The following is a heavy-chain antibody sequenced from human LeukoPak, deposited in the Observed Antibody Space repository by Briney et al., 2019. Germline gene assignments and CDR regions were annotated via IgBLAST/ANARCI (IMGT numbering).Heavy chain of an antibody. V-gene: IGHV4-39*01. CDR2: IYYSGST. J-gene: IGHJ4*02. CDR3: ARLKGPNPIDY. CDR1: GGSISSSSYY. Sequence: ASETLSLTCTVSGGSISSSSYYWGWIRQPPGKGPEWIGSIYYSGSTYYNPSLKSRVTISVDTSKNQFSLKLSSVTAADTAVYYCARLKGPNPIDYWGQGTLVTVSS.